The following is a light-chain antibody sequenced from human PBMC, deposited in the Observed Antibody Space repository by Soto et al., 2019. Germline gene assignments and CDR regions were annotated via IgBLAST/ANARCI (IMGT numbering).Light chain of an antibody. CDR2: DVS. CDR1: SSDVGGYNY. Sequence: QSALTQPASVSGSPGQSITISCTGTSSDVGGYNYVSWYQQHPGKAHKVMIYDVSNRPSGVSNRFSGSKSGNTASLTISGLQAEDEADYYCSSYTSSNTLVFGGGTQLTVL. CDR3: SSYTSSNTLV. V-gene: IGLV2-14*01. J-gene: IGLJ2*01.